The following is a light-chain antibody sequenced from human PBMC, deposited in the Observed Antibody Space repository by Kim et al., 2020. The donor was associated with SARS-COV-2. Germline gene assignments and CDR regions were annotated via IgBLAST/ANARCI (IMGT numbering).Light chain of an antibody. CDR3: QQYSGWPQ. V-gene: IGKV3-15*01. CDR2: GAS. CDR1: ESISSN. Sequence: PGERPTRSCRASESISSNVAWYPHKPGQPPRLLFYGASTRVTGIAARFTASGSGTEFALTISSLQSEDFAVYSCQQYSGWPQFGQGTKLEI. J-gene: IGKJ2*01.